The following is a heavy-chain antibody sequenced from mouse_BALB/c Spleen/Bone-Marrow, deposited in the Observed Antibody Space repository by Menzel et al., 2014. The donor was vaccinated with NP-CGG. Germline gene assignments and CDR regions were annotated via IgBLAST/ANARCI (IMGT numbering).Heavy chain of an antibody. CDR2: ISTYYGDA. Sequence: VKVVDSGAELVRPGVSVKISCKGSGYTFTDYAVHWVKQSHAKSLEWIGVISTYYGDATYNQKFKGKATMTVDKSSSTAYMELARLTSEDSTIYYCARDLDYWGQGTTLTVSS. CDR1: GYTFTDYA. V-gene: IGHV1S137*01. J-gene: IGHJ2*01. CDR3: ARDLDY.